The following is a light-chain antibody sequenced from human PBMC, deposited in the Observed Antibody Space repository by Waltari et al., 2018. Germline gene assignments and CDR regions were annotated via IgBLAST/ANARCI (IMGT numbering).Light chain of an antibody. V-gene: IGKV3-11*01. CDR1: QDVVTY. CDR3: QQHSNWPPT. CDR2: VAS. Sequence: VFTQSPATLSLSPGERATLSCRASQDVVTYLAWYQQGPGQAPRLLIYVASTRTTGIPARFSGSGSGTDCTLTIDSLDPEDAAVYFCQQHSNWPPTFGQGTRLEIK. J-gene: IGKJ5*01.